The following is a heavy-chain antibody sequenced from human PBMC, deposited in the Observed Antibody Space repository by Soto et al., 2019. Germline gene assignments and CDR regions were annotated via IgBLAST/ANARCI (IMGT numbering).Heavy chain of an antibody. V-gene: IGHV4-30-2*01. D-gene: IGHD3-3*01. CDR3: AREMTIFSVAPGCGVDL. J-gene: IGHJ6*02. Sequence: SETLSLTWGVCGGSIKNLDLAWRWIRQPPGRVLEWIGSIYQSGRTYYTPSLMCPVTMSLVKSKKQFSLKINSVVAADTPIYYCAREMTIFSVAPGCGVDLWGQGTTVTVSS. CDR1: GGSIKNLDLA. CDR2: IYQSGRT.